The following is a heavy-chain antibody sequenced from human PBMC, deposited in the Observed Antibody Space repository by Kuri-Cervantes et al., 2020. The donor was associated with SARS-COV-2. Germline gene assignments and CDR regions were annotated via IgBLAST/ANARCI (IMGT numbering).Heavy chain of an antibody. CDR3: ARVGLNYGDHKGNNDD. CDR1: AYTFTNYF. J-gene: IGHJ4*02. V-gene: IGHV1-2*02. D-gene: IGHD4-17*01. Sequence: AAVQVSCKDSAYTFTNYFLNWVRQAPGQGLEWMGWINPRSGGTNYAQKFQGRVSMTRDTSISTVYMELSSLRSDDTATYYCARVGLNYGDHKGNNDDGAQGTLVTVSS. CDR2: INPRSGGT.